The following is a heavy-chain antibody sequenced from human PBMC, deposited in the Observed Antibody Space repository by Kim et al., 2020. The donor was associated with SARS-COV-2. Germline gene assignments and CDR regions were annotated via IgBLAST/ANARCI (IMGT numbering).Heavy chain of an antibody. V-gene: IGHV4-39*01. CDR1: GGSISSSSYY. J-gene: IGHJ4*02. D-gene: IGHD2-15*01. CDR3: ARITGGKDLTFDY. CDR2: IYYSGST. Sequence: SETLSLTCTVSGGSISSSSYYWGWIRQPPGKGLEWIGSIYYSGSTYYNPSLKSRVTISVDTSKNQFSLKLSPVTAADTAVYYCARITGGKDLTFDYWGQGTLVTVSS.